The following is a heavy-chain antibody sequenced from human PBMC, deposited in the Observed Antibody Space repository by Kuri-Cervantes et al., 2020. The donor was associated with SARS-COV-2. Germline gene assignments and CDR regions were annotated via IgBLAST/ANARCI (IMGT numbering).Heavy chain of an antibody. CDR3: ARDHRYNWNRGGMDV. CDR1: GFTFSNAW. Sequence: LSLTCAASGFTFSNAWMSWVRQAPGKGLEWVANIKQDGSEKYYVDSVKGRFTISRDNAKNSLYLQMNSLRAEDTAVYYCARDHRYNWNRGGMDVWGQGTTVTVSS. D-gene: IGHD1/OR15-1a*01. CDR2: IKQDGSEK. V-gene: IGHV3-7*03. J-gene: IGHJ6*02.